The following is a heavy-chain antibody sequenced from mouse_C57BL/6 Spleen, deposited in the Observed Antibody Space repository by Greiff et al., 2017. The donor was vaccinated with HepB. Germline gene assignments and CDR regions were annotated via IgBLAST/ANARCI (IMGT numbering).Heavy chain of an antibody. Sequence: VQLQQPGAELVKPGASVKMSCKASGYTFTSYWITWVKQRPGQGLEWIGDIYPGSGSTNYNEKFKSKATLTVDTSSSTAYMQLSSLTSEDSAVYYCASYYYGSSYVGNYFDYWGQGTTPTVSS. D-gene: IGHD1-1*01. V-gene: IGHV1-55*01. CDR2: IYPGSGST. CDR3: ASYYYGSSYVGNYFDY. J-gene: IGHJ2*01. CDR1: GYTFTSYW.